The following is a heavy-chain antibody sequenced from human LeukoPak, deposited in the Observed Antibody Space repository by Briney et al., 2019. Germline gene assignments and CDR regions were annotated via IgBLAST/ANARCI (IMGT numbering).Heavy chain of an antibody. CDR2: IYYSGST. J-gene: IGHJ4*02. CDR1: GGSISSSSYY. CDR3: ARLGSSGWYEVDY. D-gene: IGHD6-19*01. Sequence: PSETLSLTCTVSGGSISSSSYYWGWIRQPPGKGLEWIGYIYYSGSTNYNPSLKSRVTISVDTSKNQFSLKLSSVTAADTAVYYCARLGSSGWYEVDYWGQGTLVTVSS. V-gene: IGHV4-61*05.